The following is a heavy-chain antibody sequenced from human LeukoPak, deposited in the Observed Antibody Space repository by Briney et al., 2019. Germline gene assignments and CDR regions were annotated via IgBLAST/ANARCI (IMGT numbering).Heavy chain of an antibody. V-gene: IGHV1-46*01. D-gene: IGHD1-26*01. CDR2: INPSVSST. CDR1: GSLFTHYY. CDR3: ARDKYTGSYWPGDY. J-gene: IGHJ4*02. Sequence: ASVKVSCKASGSLFTHYYVLLVSEAPGQGPKCMGMINPSVSSTGIVQKFQGTITVTRATSTSTVYMQLSSLTSEDTAVYYCARDKYTGSYWPGDYWGQGTLVTVSS.